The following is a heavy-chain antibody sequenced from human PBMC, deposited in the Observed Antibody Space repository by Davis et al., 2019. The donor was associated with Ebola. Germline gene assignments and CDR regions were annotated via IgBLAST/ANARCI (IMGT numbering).Heavy chain of an antibody. CDR2: ISAYNGNT. J-gene: IGHJ6*02. D-gene: IGHD6-6*01. CDR3: ARAGSIAARPGGYGMDV. CDR1: GYTFSSYG. Sequence: ASVKVSCKASGYTFSSYGISWVRQAPGQGLEWMGWISAYNGNTNYAQKLQGRVTMTTDTSTSTAYMEVRSLRSDDTAVYYCARAGSIAARPGGYGMDVWGQGTTVTVSS. V-gene: IGHV1-18*01.